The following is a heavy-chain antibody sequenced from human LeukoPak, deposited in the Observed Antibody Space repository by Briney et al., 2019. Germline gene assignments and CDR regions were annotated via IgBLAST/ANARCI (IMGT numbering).Heavy chain of an antibody. CDR1: GGSISSGYY. CDR3: ARDHDYDILTGQKGLYYFDY. D-gene: IGHD3-9*01. V-gene: IGHV4-38-2*02. Sequence: SETLSLTCTVSGGSISSGYYWGWIRQPPGKGLEWIGSIYHSGSTYYNPSLKSRVTISVDTSKNQFSLKLSSVTAADTAVYYCARDHDYDILTGQKGLYYFDYWGQGTLVTVSS. CDR2: IYHSGST. J-gene: IGHJ4*02.